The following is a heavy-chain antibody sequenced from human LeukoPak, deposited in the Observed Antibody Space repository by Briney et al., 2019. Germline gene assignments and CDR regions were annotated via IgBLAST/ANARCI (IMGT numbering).Heavy chain of an antibody. CDR3: AKYDNGGNPNEYYFDY. V-gene: IGHV3-23*01. D-gene: IGHD4-23*01. CDR1: GFTFSSYA. Sequence: PGGSLRLSCAASGFTFSSYAMSWVRQAPGKGLEWVSTIDGNGDNTYYADSVKGRFTISRDNSKNTLYLQMNSLRAEGTAVYYCAKYDNGGNPNEYYFDYWGQGTLVTVSS. J-gene: IGHJ4*02. CDR2: IDGNGDNT.